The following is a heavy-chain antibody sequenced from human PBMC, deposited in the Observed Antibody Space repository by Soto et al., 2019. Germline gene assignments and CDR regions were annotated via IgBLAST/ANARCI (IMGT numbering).Heavy chain of an antibody. V-gene: IGHV3-33*01. Sequence: PGGSLRLSCAASGFTFSSYGMHWVRQAPGKGLEWVAVIWYDGSNKYYADSVKGRFTISRDNSKNTLYLQMNSLRAEDTAVYYCARGLGYCISTSCYGHNWFDPWGQGTLVTVSS. CDR1: GFTFSSYG. J-gene: IGHJ5*02. CDR3: ARGLGYCISTSCYGHNWFDP. D-gene: IGHD2-2*01. CDR2: IWYDGSNK.